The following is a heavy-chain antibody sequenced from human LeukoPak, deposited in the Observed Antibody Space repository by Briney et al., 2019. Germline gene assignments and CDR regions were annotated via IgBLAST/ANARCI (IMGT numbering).Heavy chain of an antibody. CDR2: ISGSGGST. J-gene: IGHJ4*02. D-gene: IGHD3-10*01. V-gene: IGHV3-23*01. Sequence: GGSLRLSCAASGFTFSGYAMSRVRQAPGKGLEWVSTISGSGGSTYYADSVKGRFTSSRDNSKNTLSLQMNNLRAEDTAVYYCAKESRYYYGSGSFSSQFDYWGQGNLVTVSS. CDR3: AKESRYYYGSGSFSSQFDY. CDR1: GFTFSGYA.